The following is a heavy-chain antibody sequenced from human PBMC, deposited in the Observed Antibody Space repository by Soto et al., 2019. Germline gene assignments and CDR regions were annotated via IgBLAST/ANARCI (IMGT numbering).Heavy chain of an antibody. CDR1: GYSFTNSF. Sequence: GESLKISCKGSGYSFTNSFITWVRQMPGKGLEWMGRIDPSDSHTTYGPSFEGHVTISSDSSITTAYLQWSSLKASDTAMYYCARHDRISTPLDSCGQGTLVTVSS. CDR2: IDPSDSHT. D-gene: IGHD3-10*01. V-gene: IGHV5-10-1*01. J-gene: IGHJ4*02. CDR3: ARHDRISTPLDS.